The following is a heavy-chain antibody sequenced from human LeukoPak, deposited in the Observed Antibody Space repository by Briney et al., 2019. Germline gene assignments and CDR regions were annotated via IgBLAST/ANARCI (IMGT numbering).Heavy chain of an antibody. CDR3: ARQRGFLSAYVDS. D-gene: IGHD3-3*01. V-gene: IGHV4-39*01. CDR1: GGSISSSSYY. J-gene: IGHJ4*02. CDR2: IYYSGST. Sequence: PSGTLSLTCTVSGGSISSSSYYWGWIRQSPGKGLEWIGSIYYSGSTYYNPSLKSRVTISVDTSKNQFSLKLISVTAADTAVYYCARQRGFLSAYVDSWGQGTLVSVSS.